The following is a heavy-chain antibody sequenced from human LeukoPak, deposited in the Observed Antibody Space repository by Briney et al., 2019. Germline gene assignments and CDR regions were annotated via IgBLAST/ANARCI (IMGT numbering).Heavy chain of an antibody. J-gene: IGHJ4*02. Sequence: PSETLSLTCAVSGGSISNITNSNWWRWVRQPPGKGLEWIGEIYHSGSTNYNPSLKSRVTIPVDKSKNQFSLKMNSVTAADTAVYYCARGQWFRAFWSRGTPVTVSS. CDR2: IYHSGST. V-gene: IGHV4-4*02. D-gene: IGHD3-10*01. CDR3: ARGQWFRAF. CDR1: GGSISNITNSNW.